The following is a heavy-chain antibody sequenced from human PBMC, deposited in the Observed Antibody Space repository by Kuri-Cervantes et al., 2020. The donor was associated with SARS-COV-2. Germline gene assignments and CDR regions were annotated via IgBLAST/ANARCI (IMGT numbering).Heavy chain of an antibody. J-gene: IGHJ4*02. CDR3: AKDDTGDYGPTYFDY. V-gene: IGHV3-23*01. CDR2: ISGSGGST. Sequence: LSLTCAASGFNFSSYAMSWVRQAPGKGLEWVSAISGSGGSTYYADSVKGRFTISRDNSKNTLYLQMNSLRAEDTAVYYCAKDDTGDYGPTYFDYWGQGALVTVSS. D-gene: IGHD4-17*01. CDR1: GFNFSSYA.